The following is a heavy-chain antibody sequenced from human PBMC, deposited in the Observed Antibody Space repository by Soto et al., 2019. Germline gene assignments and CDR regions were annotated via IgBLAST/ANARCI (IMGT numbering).Heavy chain of an antibody. V-gene: IGHV1-18*04. J-gene: IGHJ5*01. Sequence: ASVKVSCKASGYDFIGHGISWVRQARGQGLEWMGWINSYNGDTKYARKYQDRITLTRDKSTRTVYMELTSLRSDDTAVYYCARDQWLKVPAVVGDKFDSWGQGTLVTVSS. CDR2: INSYNGDT. CDR3: ARDQWLKVPAVVGDKFDS. CDR1: GYDFIGHG. D-gene: IGHD6-19*01.